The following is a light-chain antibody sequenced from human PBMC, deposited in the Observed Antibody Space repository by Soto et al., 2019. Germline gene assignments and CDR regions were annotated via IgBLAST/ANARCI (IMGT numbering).Light chain of an antibody. V-gene: IGKV3-15*01. CDR2: AAS. J-gene: IGKJ2*01. Sequence: EIVMTQSPVTLSVSPGERATLSCRASQSISTNLAWYQQKAGQAPRLLIYAASTRANGIPARFSGSGSGTDFTLTINSPQSEDFAVYYCQQYNNWLYTFGQGTKVDIK. CDR3: QQYNNWLYT. CDR1: QSISTN.